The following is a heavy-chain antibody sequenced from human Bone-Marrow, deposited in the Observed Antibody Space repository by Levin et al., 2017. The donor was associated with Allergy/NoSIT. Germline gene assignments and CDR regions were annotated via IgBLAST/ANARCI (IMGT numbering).Heavy chain of an antibody. V-gene: IGHV4-59*01. J-gene: IGHJ3*01. D-gene: IGHD3-22*01. Sequence: PSETLSLTCTVSGGSISSYYWSWIRQPPGKGLEWIGHIYYTGNTNYNPSLKSRVTISIDTSKNQFSLKLSSVTAAATAVYYCAREGIVVVTTTPRPRGFDVWGQGTMVTVSS. CDR1: GGSISSYY. CDR2: IYYTGNT. CDR3: AREGIVVVTTTPRPRGFDV.